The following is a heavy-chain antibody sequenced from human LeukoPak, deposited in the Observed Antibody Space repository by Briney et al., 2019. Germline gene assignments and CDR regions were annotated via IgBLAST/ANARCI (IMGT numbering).Heavy chain of an antibody. CDR1: GFTFSSYW. J-gene: IGHJ4*02. CDR2: IKQHGSEK. V-gene: IGHV3-7*01. Sequence: GGSLRLSCAASGFTFSSYWMSWVRQAPGKGLELVANIKQHGSEKYYVDSVKGRFTISRDNAKNSLYLQMNSLRAEDTAVYYCSRDRRITIFGVVRRGDYFDYWGQGTLVTVSS. D-gene: IGHD3-3*01. CDR3: SRDRRITIFGVVRRGDYFDY.